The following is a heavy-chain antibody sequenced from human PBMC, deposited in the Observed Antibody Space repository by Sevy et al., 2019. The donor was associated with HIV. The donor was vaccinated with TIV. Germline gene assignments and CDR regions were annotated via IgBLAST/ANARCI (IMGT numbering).Heavy chain of an antibody. D-gene: IGHD2-8*01. CDR3: AREGCTKPHDY. CDR1: GFTFSKYP. J-gene: IGHJ4*02. V-gene: IGHV3-23*01. CDR2: LSFGCGEI. Sequence: GGSLRFSCAASGFTFSKYPMSWVRQPPGKGLEWVSTLSFGCGEINYADSVKGRFTISRDNSKSSVYLQMNNLRPEDTAVYYCAREGCTKPHDYRGQGTLVTVSS.